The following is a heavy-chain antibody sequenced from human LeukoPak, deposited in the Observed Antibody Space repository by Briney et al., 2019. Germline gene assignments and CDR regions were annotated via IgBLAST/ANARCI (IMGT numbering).Heavy chain of an antibody. J-gene: IGHJ4*02. V-gene: IGHV3-23*01. CDR2: MSGSGSST. CDR1: GFTFSSYA. D-gene: IGHD2-8*01. Sequence: PGGSLRLSCAASGFTFSSYAMSWVRQAPGKGLEWVSGMSGSGSSTYYADSVKGRFTISRDNSKNTLYLQMNSLRAEDTAVYYCAKDLSSCTNGVCYSLFDYWGQGTLVTVSS. CDR3: AKDLSSCTNGVCYSLFDY.